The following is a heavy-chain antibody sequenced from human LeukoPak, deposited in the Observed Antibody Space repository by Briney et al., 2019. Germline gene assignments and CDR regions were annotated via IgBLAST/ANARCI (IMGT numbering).Heavy chain of an antibody. CDR1: GYTFTGYY. J-gene: IGHJ4*02. D-gene: IGHD1-26*01. Sequence: ASVKVSCKASGYTFTGYYMHWVRQAHGQGFEWMGWINPNSGGTNYAQKFQGRVTMTRDTSISTAYMELSRLRSDDTAVYYCAFGGSSGGYYFDYWGQGTLVTVSS. V-gene: IGHV1-2*02. CDR3: AFGGSSGGYYFDY. CDR2: INPNSGGT.